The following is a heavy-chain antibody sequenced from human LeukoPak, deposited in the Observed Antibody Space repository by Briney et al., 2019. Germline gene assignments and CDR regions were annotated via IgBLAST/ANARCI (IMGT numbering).Heavy chain of an antibody. D-gene: IGHD3-22*01. CDR3: ARECPRSYWRGYYFGY. CDR1: GYTFQSYG. V-gene: IGHV1-18*01. J-gene: IGHJ4*02. Sequence: ASVKVSCKAYGYTFQSYGISWGRQAPGQGPEWIGWISIQKGKLKSAQKTQVRITLSRDTSRRKAYMELRSERSDDTALHHCARECPRSYWRGYYFGYWGQGAPITVS. CDR2: ISIQKGKL.